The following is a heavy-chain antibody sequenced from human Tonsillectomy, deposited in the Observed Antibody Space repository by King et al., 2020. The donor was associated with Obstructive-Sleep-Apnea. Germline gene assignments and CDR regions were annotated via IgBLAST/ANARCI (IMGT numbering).Heavy chain of an antibody. Sequence: VQLVESGGGVVQPGRSLRLSCAASGFTFSSYGMHWVRQAPGKGLEWVAVISYDGSNKSADSVKGRFTISRDNSKNTLYLQMNSLRAEDTAVYYCAKTYNWNDYYYYGMDVWGQGTTVTVSS. V-gene: IGHV3-30*18. CDR1: GFTFSSYG. D-gene: IGHD1-1*01. CDR2: ISYDGSNK. CDR3: AKTYNWNDYYYYGMDV. J-gene: IGHJ6*02.